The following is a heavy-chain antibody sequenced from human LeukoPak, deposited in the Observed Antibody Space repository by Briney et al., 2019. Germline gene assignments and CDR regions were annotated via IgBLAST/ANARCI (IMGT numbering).Heavy chain of an antibody. CDR1: GRSFSGYY. D-gene: IGHD2-2*01. V-gene: IGHV4-34*01. CDR2: INHSGSN. J-gene: IGHJ4*02. CDR3: ARLGVPAAMSWSAGYFDY. Sequence: SETLSLTCAVYGRSFSGYYWSWIRHPPGKGLEWHGEINHSGSNNSNPSHKSRVTRSVDTSKNRFSRKLSSVTAADTAVYYCARLGVPAAMSWSAGYFDYWGQGTLVTVSS.